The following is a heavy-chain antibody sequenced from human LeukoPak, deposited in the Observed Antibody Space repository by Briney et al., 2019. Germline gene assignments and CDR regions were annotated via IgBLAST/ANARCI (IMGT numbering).Heavy chain of an antibody. D-gene: IGHD1-20*01. CDR2: INHSGST. Sequence: SGTLSLTCAVYGGSFSGYYWSWLRQPPGKGLEWIGEINHSGSTNYNPSLKSRVTISVDTSKNQFSLKLGSVTAADTAVYYCASQYNYNGDYWGQGTLVTVSS. CDR1: GGSFSGYY. CDR3: ASQYNYNGDY. V-gene: IGHV4-34*01. J-gene: IGHJ4*02.